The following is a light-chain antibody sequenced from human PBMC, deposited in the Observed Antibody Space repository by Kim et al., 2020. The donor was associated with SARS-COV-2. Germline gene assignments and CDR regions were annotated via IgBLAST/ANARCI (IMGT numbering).Light chain of an antibody. CDR3: SPYGSGTYIL. CDR1: SSDIGRYDY. Sequence: GQSITISCTGTSSDIGRYDYVSWYQQYPGEAPKLLIYDVYNRPSGVSYRFSGSKSGNTASLTISGLQAEDEADYHCSPYGSGTYILFGGGTQLTVL. CDR2: DVY. J-gene: IGLJ2*01. V-gene: IGLV2-14*03.